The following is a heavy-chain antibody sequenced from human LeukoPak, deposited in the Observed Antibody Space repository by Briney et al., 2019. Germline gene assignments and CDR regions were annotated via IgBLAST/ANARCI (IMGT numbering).Heavy chain of an antibody. Sequence: GGSLRLSCAASGFTFSSYAVHWVRQAPGKGLEWVAVISYDGSNKYYADSVKGRFTISRDNSKNTLYLQMNSLRAEDTAVYYCARDRVVVAAQGLDYWGQGTLVTASS. D-gene: IGHD2-15*01. CDR2: ISYDGSNK. CDR1: GFTFSSYA. CDR3: ARDRVVVAAQGLDY. J-gene: IGHJ4*02. V-gene: IGHV3-30*04.